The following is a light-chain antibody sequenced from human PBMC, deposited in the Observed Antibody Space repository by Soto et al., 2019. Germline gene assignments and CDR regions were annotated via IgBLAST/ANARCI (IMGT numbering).Light chain of an antibody. CDR3: QSYDSSLSAVV. Sequence: QSVLTQPPSVSGAPGQRVTISCTGSSSNIGAHYDVHWYQQLPGTAPRLLIYSKTIRPSGVPVRFSASQSGTSASLAITGLQAEDEADYYCQSYDSSLSAVVFGGGNKVTVL. J-gene: IGLJ2*01. V-gene: IGLV1-40*01. CDR2: SKT. CDR1: SSNIGAHYD.